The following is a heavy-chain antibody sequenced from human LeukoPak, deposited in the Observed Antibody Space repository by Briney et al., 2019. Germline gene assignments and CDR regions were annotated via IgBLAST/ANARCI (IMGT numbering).Heavy chain of an antibody. CDR3: AREQPADNYYGMDV. J-gene: IGHJ6*02. D-gene: IGHD2-2*01. CDR1: GYTFTSYA. Sequence: ASVKVSCKPSGYTFTSYAISWLRQAPGQGLEWMGWISTYSGNTNYAQKLQGRITMTIETSTSTAYMELRSLRSDDTAVYYCAREQPADNYYGMDVWGQGTTVTVSS. CDR2: ISTYSGNT. V-gene: IGHV1-18*01.